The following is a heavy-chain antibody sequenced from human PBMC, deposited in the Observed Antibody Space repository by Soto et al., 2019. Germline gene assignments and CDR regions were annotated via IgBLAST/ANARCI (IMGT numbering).Heavy chain of an antibody. D-gene: IGHD3-3*01. CDR2: ISAYNANT. CDR3: ARVVASAYYDFWSGSSYYFDY. J-gene: IGHJ4*02. Sequence: QVQLVQSGAEVKKPGASVKVSCKASGYTFTSYGISWVRQAPGQGLEWMGWISAYNANTNYAQKLQGRVTMTTDTSTSTAYMELRSLRSDDTAVYYCARVVASAYYDFWSGSSYYFDYWGQGTLVTVSS. CDR1: GYTFTSYG. V-gene: IGHV1-18*01.